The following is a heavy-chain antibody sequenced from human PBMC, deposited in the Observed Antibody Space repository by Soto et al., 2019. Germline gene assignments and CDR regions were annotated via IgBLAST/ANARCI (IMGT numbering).Heavy chain of an antibody. Sequence: GGSLRLSCAASGFTFSSYSMNWVRQAPGKGLEWVSSISSSSSYIYYADSVKGRFTISRDNAKNSLYLQMNSLRAEDTAVYYCARGLLWFGESPYYFDYWGQGTLVTVSS. CDR2: ISSSSSYI. CDR3: ARGLLWFGESPYYFDY. D-gene: IGHD3-10*01. V-gene: IGHV3-21*01. J-gene: IGHJ4*02. CDR1: GFTFSSYS.